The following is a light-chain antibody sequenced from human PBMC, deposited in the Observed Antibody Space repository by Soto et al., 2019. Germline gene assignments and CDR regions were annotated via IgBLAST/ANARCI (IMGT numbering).Light chain of an antibody. CDR1: QDIRNF. Sequence: DILMTQSPTSLSASVGDRVTITCRASQDIRNFVAWYQQKPGKAPKLLIYAASTLQSGVPSRFSGSGSGTDFTLTINSLQPEDVATHSCQQYSSVPVFGPGTKVEIK. V-gene: IGKV1-27*01. CDR2: AAS. CDR3: QQYSSVPV. J-gene: IGKJ3*01.